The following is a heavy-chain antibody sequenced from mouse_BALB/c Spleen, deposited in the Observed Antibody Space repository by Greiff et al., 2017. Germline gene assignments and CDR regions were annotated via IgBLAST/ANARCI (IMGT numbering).Heavy chain of an antibody. CDR2: IRNKANGYTT. CDR1: GFTFTDYY. V-gene: IGHV7-3*02. Sequence: EVMLVESGGGLVQPGGSLRLSCATSGFTFTDYYMSWVRQPPGKALEWLGFIRNKANGYTTEYSASVKGRFTISRDNSQSILYLQMNTLRAEDSATYYCAREGYGSSYLYAMDYWGQGTSVTVSS. CDR3: AREGYGSSYLYAMDY. D-gene: IGHD1-1*01. J-gene: IGHJ4*01.